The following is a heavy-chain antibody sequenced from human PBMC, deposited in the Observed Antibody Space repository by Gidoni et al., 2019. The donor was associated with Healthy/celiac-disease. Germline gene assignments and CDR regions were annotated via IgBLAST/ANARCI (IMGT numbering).Heavy chain of an antibody. CDR2: IWYDGSNK. CDR1: GFTFSSYG. J-gene: IGHJ4*02. CDR3: ARESLGVTMVRGVITYYFDY. Sequence: QVQLVESGGGVVQPGRSLRLSCAASGFTFSSYGMHWVRQAPGKGLEWVAVIWYDGSNKYYADSVKGRFTISRDNSKNTLYLQMNSLRAEDTAVYYCARESLGVTMVRGVITYYFDYWGQGTLVTVSS. D-gene: IGHD3-10*01. V-gene: IGHV3-33*01.